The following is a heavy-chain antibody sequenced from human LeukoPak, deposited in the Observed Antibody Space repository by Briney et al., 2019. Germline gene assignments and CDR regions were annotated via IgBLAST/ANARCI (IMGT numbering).Heavy chain of an antibody. V-gene: IGHV4-34*01. CDR2: INHSGST. J-gene: IGHJ6*03. Sequence: PSETLSLTCAVYGGSFSGYYWSWIRQPPGKGLEWIGEINHSGSTNYNPSLKGRVTISVDTSKNQFSLKLSSVTAADTAVYYCARGPRVFSRPNYYYYYYYMDVWGKGTTVTVSS. CDR1: GGSFSGYY. CDR3: ARGPRVFSRPNYYYYYYYMDV. D-gene: IGHD3-10*02.